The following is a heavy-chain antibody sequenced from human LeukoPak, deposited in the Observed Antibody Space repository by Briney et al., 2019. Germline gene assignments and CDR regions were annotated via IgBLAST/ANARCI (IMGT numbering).Heavy chain of an antibody. J-gene: IGHJ6*02. V-gene: IGHV3-23*01. CDR3: AYGTSGGYIYGMDV. CDR2: ISNSGGST. Sequence: PGGSLRLSCAASGFTFSSYAMSWVRQAPGKGLEWVSGISNSGGSTYYADSVKGRFAISRDNSKNTLSLQMNSVKAEDTAVYFCAYGTSGGYIYGMDVWGQGTTVTVSS. D-gene: IGHD3-10*01. CDR1: GFTFSSYA.